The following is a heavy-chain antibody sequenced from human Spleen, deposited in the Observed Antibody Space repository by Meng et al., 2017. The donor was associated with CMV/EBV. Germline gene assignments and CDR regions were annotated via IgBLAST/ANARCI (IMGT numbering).Heavy chain of an antibody. CDR1: GGSISSYY. Sequence: QGQLQRAGPGLVKPSETLSLTCTVSGGSISSYYWSWIRQPAGKGLEWIGEINHSGSTNYNPSLKSRVTISVDTSKNQFSLKLSSVTAADTAVYYCAGRRYCSSTSCYAGLDYWGQGTLVTVSS. J-gene: IGHJ4*02. D-gene: IGHD2-2*01. CDR3: AGRRYCSSTSCYAGLDY. V-gene: IGHV4-59*04. CDR2: INHSGST.